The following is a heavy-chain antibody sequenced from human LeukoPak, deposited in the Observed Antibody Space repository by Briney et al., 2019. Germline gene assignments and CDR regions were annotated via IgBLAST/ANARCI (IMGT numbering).Heavy chain of an antibody. CDR1: GFTFSTYA. CDR2: ISSNGGST. Sequence: GGSLRLSCAASGFTFSTYAMHWVRQTPGKGLEYVSAISSNGGSTYYADSVKGRFTISRDNSRNTLHLQMSSLRVEDTAVYYCVKDSSSGSYFDYWGQGTLVTVSS. CDR3: VKDSSSGSYFDY. V-gene: IGHV3-64D*06. J-gene: IGHJ4*02. D-gene: IGHD3-10*01.